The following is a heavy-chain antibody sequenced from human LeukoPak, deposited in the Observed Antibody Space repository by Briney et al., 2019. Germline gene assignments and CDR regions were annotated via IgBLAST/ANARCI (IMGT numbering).Heavy chain of an antibody. CDR2: IYYIGST. Sequence: SSETLSLTCTVSGGSISSSSYYWGWIRQPPGKGLEWIGSIYYIGSTNYNPSLKSPVTISVDTSQNQFSLKLNSVTAADTAVYYCARVRVAARPFNWFDPWGQGTLVTVSS. J-gene: IGHJ5*02. CDR3: ARVRVAARPFNWFDP. V-gene: IGHV4-39*07. D-gene: IGHD6-6*01. CDR1: GGSISSSSYY.